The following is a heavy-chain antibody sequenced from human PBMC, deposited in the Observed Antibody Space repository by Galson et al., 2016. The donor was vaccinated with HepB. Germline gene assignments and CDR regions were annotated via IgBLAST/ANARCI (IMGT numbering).Heavy chain of an antibody. CDR2: IIPIFGTT. J-gene: IGHJ6*03. CDR3: ARAPTHTRVSGAMLSYSYYYMDV. Sequence: SVKVSCKASGGTFSSYAVTWVRQAPGQGLEWMGGIIPIFGTTNYAEEFQGRVTITADESTSTAYMELSSLRSEDTAVYYCARAPTHTRVSGAMLSYSYYYMDVWGKGTTVTVSS. D-gene: IGHD2-2*01. V-gene: IGHV1-69*13. CDR1: GGTFSSYA.